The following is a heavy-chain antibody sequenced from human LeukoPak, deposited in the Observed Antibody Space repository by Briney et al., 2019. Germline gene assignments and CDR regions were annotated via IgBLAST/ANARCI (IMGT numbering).Heavy chain of an antibody. V-gene: IGHV6-1*01. J-gene: IGHJ4*02. CDR2: TYYGSKWYN. D-gene: IGHD3-16*01. Sequence: MQSRSRGRGRRGRTYYGSKWYNDYAVSGKGRITISADTYKNQFSLQLNSVTPEDTAVYYCATSISGLGDWGQGTLVTVSS. CDR3: ATSISGLGD.